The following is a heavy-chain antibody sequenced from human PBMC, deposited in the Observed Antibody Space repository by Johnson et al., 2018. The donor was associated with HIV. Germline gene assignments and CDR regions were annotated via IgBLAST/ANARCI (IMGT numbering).Heavy chain of an antibody. D-gene: IGHD1-26*01. J-gene: IGHJ3*02. CDR1: GFTFSSYD. CDR2: IGTAGDT. Sequence: EVQLVESGGGLVQPGGSLRLSCAASGFTFSSYDIHWVRQATGKGLEWVSAIGTAGDTYYPGSVKGRFTISRENAKNSLYLQMNSLRAGDTAVYYCARVGWELDGAFDIWGQGTMVTVSS. V-gene: IGHV3-13*01. CDR3: ARVGWELDGAFDI.